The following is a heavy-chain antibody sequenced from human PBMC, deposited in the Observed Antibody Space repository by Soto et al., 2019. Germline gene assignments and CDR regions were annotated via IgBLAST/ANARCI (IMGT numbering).Heavy chain of an antibody. CDR3: ARKLGYCSGGSCYNWYFDL. V-gene: IGHV3-33*01. D-gene: IGHD2-15*01. CDR2: IWYDGSNK. CDR1: GFTFSSYG. Sequence: ESGGGVVQPGRSLRLSCAASGFTFSSYGMHWVRQAPGKGLEWVAVIWYDGSNKYYADSVKGRFTISRDNSKNTLYLQMNSLRAEDTAVYYCARKLGYCSGGSCYNWYFDLWGRGTLVTVSS. J-gene: IGHJ2*01.